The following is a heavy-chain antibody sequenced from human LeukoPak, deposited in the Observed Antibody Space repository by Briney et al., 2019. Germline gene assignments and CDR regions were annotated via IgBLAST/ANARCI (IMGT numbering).Heavy chain of an antibody. CDR1: GFTFSTYA. V-gene: IGHV3-74*01. CDR2: INTDGSYT. J-gene: IGHJ4*02. Sequence: GGSLRLSCAASGFTFSTYAITWVRQAPGKGLVWVSRINTDGSYTDYADSVKGRFTISRDNAKSTLYLQMNSLRAEDTAVYYCARDLFSLGDYWGQGILVTVSS. CDR3: ARDLFSLGDY.